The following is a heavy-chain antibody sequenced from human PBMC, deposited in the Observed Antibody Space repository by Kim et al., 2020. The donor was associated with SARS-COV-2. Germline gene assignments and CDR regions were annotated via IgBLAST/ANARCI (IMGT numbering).Heavy chain of an antibody. CDR2: IYYSGST. J-gene: IGHJ5*02. CDR1: GGSISSYY. Sequence: SETLSLTCTVSGGSISSYYWSWIRQPPGKGLEWIGYIYYSGSTNYNPSLKSRVTISVDTSKNQFSLKLSSVTAADTAVYYCARDGGGRILYSWFDPWGQGTLVTVSS. V-gene: IGHV4-59*13. CDR3: ARDGGGRILYSWFDP. D-gene: IGHD2-8*01.